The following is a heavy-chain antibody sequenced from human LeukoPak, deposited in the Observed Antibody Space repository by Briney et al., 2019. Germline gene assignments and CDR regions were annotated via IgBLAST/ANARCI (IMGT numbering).Heavy chain of an antibody. CDR3: ARDPLVYM. D-gene: IGHD2-2*02. Sequence: GGSLRLSCAASGFTFSSSAMAWARHAPGKGLEWVSTISYSGSGTYYADSVKGRFTISRDNSENTVYLQMNSLRVEDTAVYYCARDPLVYMWGQGSLVTVSS. V-gene: IGHV3-23*01. CDR2: ISYSGSGT. J-gene: IGHJ4*02. CDR1: GFTFSSSA.